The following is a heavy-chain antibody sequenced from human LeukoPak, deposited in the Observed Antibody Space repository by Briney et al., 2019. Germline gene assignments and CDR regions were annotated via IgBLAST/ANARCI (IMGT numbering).Heavy chain of an antibody. CDR2: ITSSSTNI. D-gene: IGHD1-26*01. V-gene: IGHV3-48*02. J-gene: IGHJ4*02. CDR1: GFTFSTYN. Sequence: GGSLRLSCAASGFTFSTYNMDWVRQAPGKGLEWVSHITSSSTNIYYADSVKGRFTISRDNAKNALSLQMNSLRDEDTAVYYCATSGNYYLKYWGQGTLVTVSS. CDR3: ATSGNYYLKY.